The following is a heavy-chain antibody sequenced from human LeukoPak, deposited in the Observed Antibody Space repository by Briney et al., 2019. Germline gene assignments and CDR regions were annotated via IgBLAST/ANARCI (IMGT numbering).Heavy chain of an antibody. V-gene: IGHV4-38-2*01. CDR1: GYSISSGYY. D-gene: IGHD3-22*01. CDR3: ASTGTYYYDSSGIDY. CDR2: IYHSGST. Sequence: SETLSLTCAVSGYSISSGYYWGWIRQPPGKGLEWIGSIYHSGSTYYNPSLKSRVTISVGTSRNQFSLKLSSVTAADTAVYYCASTGTYYYDSSGIDYWGQGTLVTVSS. J-gene: IGHJ4*02.